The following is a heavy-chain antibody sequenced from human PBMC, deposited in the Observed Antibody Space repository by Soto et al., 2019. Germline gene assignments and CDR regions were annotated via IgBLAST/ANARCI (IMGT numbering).Heavy chain of an antibody. Sequence: ASVKVSCKASGYTFTIYGISWVRQAPGQGLEWMGWSSTYNGITNYAQKLQGRVTTTADKSTSTAYMELSSLRSEDTAVYYCARAGIVVVPAASRSPTQALGVWGQGTTVTVSS. CDR3: ARAGIVVVPAASRSPTQALGV. J-gene: IGHJ6*02. D-gene: IGHD2-2*01. CDR1: GYTFTIYG. CDR2: SSTYNGIT. V-gene: IGHV1-18*04.